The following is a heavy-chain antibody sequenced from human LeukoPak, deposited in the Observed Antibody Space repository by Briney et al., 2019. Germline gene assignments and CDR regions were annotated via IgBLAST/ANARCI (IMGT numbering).Heavy chain of an antibody. CDR1: GFTFSTYW. D-gene: IGHD4-17*01. V-gene: IGHV3-7*02. J-gene: IGHJ4*02. Sequence: PGGSLRLSCAASGFTFSTYWMSWVRQAPGKGLEWVANIKQDGTEKYYVDSVNGRFTISRDNAKNSLYLQMNSLRAEDTAVYYCARLTTTVTTPFDYWGQGTLVTVSS. CDR3: ARLTTTVTTPFDY. CDR2: IKQDGTEK.